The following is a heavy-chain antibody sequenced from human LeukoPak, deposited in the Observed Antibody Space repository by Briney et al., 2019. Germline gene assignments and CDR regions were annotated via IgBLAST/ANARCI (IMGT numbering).Heavy chain of an antibody. CDR3: ERGRSPQAPLPDAFDI. Sequence: KPSETLSLTCTVSGGSISSYYWSWIRQPPGKGLEWIGYIYYSGSTNYNPSLKSRVTISVDTSKNQFSLKLSSVTAADTAVYYCERGRSPQAPLPDAFDIWGQGTMVTVSS. J-gene: IGHJ3*02. CDR2: IYYSGST. D-gene: IGHD3-10*01. V-gene: IGHV4-59*01. CDR1: GGSISSYY.